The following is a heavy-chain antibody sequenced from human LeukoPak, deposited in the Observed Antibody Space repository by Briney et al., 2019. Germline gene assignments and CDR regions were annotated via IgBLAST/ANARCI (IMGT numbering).Heavy chain of an antibody. Sequence: GGSLRLSCAASGFTFSSYAMHWVRQAPGKGLEWVAVISYDGSNKYYADSVKGRFTISRDNAKNSLYLQMNSLRAEDTAVYYCAKDLRYDFCSGSFSFDYWGQGTLVTVSS. CDR3: AKDLRYDFCSGSFSFDY. CDR1: GFTFSSYA. D-gene: IGHD3/OR15-3a*01. J-gene: IGHJ4*02. V-gene: IGHV3-30*04. CDR2: ISYDGSNK.